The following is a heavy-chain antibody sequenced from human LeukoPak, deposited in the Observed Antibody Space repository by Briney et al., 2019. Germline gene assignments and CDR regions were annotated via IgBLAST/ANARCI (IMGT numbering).Heavy chain of an antibody. CDR1: GLTFSSNS. CDR2: ISVSGIT. J-gene: IGHJ5*02. Sequence: GGSLRLSCVASGLTFSSNSMSWVRQPPRMGLEWVSGISVSGITVYADSVKGRLTISRDNSKNTLYLQMNNLRAEDTALYYCAKGFSVRGRFDPWGQGTQVTVSS. CDR3: AKGFSVRGRFDP. D-gene: IGHD2-15*01. V-gene: IGHV3-23*01.